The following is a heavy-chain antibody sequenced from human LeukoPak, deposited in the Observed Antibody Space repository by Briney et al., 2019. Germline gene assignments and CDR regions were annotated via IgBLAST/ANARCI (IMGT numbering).Heavy chain of an antibody. V-gene: IGHV3-30*02. J-gene: IGHJ6*03. CDR1: GFTFSSYG. D-gene: IGHD5-18*01. CDR3: AKDQRYSYGYRVYYYYMHV. CDR2: IRYDGSNK. Sequence: PGGSLRLSCAASGFTFSSYGMHWVRQAPGKGLEWVAFIRYDGSNKYYADSVKGRFTISRDNSKNTLYLQMNSLRAEDTAVYYCAKDQRYSYGYRVYYYYMHVWGEGTTVTIS.